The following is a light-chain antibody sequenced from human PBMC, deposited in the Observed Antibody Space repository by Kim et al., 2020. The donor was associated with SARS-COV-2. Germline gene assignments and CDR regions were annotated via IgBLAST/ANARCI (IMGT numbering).Light chain of an antibody. J-gene: IGKJ1*01. CDR2: TAS. V-gene: IGKV1-27*01. CDR1: QNIATA. Sequence: ASVGDRVTITCRASQNIATAFAWYQQEPGKVPQVLIYTASTLERGVPSRFSGSGSGTEFTRTICSLQTEDVATYYCQKYNSAPRTFGPGTKVDIK. CDR3: QKYNSAPRT.